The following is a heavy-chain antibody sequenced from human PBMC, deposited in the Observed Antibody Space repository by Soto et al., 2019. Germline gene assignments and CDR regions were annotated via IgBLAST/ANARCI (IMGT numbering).Heavy chain of an antibody. J-gene: IGHJ4*02. D-gene: IGHD1-1*01. Sequence: GGSLRLSCAASGFTFSSYGMHWVRQAPGKGLEWVAVISYDGSNKYYADSVKGRFTISRDNSKNTLYLQMNSLRAEDTAVYYCANFGGWNAGYWGQGTLVTVSS. CDR1: GFTFSSYG. CDR2: ISYDGSNK. V-gene: IGHV3-30*18. CDR3: ANFGGWNAGY.